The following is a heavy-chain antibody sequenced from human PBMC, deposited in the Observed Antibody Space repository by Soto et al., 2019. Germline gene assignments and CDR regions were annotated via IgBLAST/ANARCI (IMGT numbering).Heavy chain of an antibody. D-gene: IGHD1-26*01. CDR2: TYYRSKWYS. CDR1: GDSVSSDSVT. J-gene: IGHJ5*01. CDR3: VRLIVNSWLDY. V-gene: IGHV6-1*01. Sequence: QVQLQQSGPGLVKPSQTLSLTCAISGDSVSSDSVTWNWIRQSPSRGLEWLGRTYYRSKWYSDYALSVKSLLTFNADMSKNQVSLQLNSVTPEDSAVNYCVRLIVNSWLDYWGQGTLVTVSS.